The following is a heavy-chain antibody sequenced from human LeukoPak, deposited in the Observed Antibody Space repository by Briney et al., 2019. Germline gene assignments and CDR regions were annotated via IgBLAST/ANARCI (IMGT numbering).Heavy chain of an antibody. Sequence: SETLSLTCTVSGGSISSSSYYWGWIRQPPGKGVEWIGSIYYSGSTYYNPSLKSRVTISVDTSKNQFSLKLSSVTAADTAVYYCARGRRSPSGYYTQRGNWFDPWGQGTLVTVSS. D-gene: IGHD3-22*01. J-gene: IGHJ5*02. CDR2: IYYSGST. V-gene: IGHV4-39*07. CDR3: ARGRRSPSGYYTQRGNWFDP. CDR1: GGSISSSSYY.